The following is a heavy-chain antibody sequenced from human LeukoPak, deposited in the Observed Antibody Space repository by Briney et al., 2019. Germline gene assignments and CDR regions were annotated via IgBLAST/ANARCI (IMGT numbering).Heavy chain of an antibody. CDR3: ARPITGYSSGWYYDY. Sequence: GESLKISCKGSGYSFTSYWIGWVRQLPGKGLEWMGIIYPGDSDTRYSPSFQGHVTSSADKSISTAYLQWSSLKASDTAMYYCARPITGYSSGWYYDYWGQGTLVTVSS. J-gene: IGHJ4*02. CDR1: GYSFTSYW. V-gene: IGHV5-51*01. D-gene: IGHD6-19*01. CDR2: IYPGDSDT.